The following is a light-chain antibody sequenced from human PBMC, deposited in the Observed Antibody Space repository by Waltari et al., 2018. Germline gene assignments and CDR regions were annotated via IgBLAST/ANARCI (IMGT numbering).Light chain of an antibody. V-gene: IGKV3-20*01. Sequence: EIVLTQSPGTLSLSPGERATLSCRASQSVSNNYLNWYQQKPGQAPRLLIHGESSRATGIADRFSGSGSGTDFTLTISRLEPEDFAVYYCQQYDGIVLTFGGGTRVEI. CDR1: QSVSNNY. CDR2: GES. CDR3: QQYDGIVLT. J-gene: IGKJ4*01.